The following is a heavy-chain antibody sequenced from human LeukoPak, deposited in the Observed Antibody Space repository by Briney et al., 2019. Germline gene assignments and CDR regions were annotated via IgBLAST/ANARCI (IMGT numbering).Heavy chain of an antibody. Sequence: GGSLRLSCAASGFTFSSYAMHWVRQAPGKGLEWVAVISYDGSNKYYADSVKGRFTISRDNSKNTLYLQMNSLRAEDTAVYYCARDRWGYGSGSYFFDYWGQGTLVTVSS. CDR1: GFTFSSYA. V-gene: IGHV3-30*04. CDR3: ARDRWGYGSGSYFFDY. CDR2: ISYDGSNK. J-gene: IGHJ4*02. D-gene: IGHD3-10*01.